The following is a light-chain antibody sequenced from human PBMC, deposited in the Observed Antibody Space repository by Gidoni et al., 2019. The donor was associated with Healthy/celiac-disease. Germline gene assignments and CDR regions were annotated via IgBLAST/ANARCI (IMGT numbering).Light chain of an antibody. CDR2: AAF. V-gene: IGKV1-39*01. CDR3: QQSYSTLLT. J-gene: IGKJ4*01. Sequence: DIQMTQSPSYLSASVGERVTITCRARQSISRYLNWYQQKPWKAHTLLIYAAFSVQSGVPSRFSGSGSGTDFTLTNSSLQPEDFATYYCQQSYSTLLTFGGGTKVEIK. CDR1: QSISRY.